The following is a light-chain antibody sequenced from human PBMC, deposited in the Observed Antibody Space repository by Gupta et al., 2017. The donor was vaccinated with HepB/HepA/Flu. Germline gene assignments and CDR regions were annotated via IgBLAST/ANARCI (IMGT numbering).Light chain of an antibody. V-gene: IGLV2-23*02. CDR3: CSYAGPFSWV. Sequence: QSALTQSASVSGSPGQSITISCTGTSSDVGSHNLVSWYQQHPGKAPKLIIYEVNKWPSGVSNRFCGSKSGNTASLTISGLQAEDEADYYCCSYAGPFSWVFGGGTKLTVL. J-gene: IGLJ3*02. CDR2: EVN. CDR1: SSDVGSHNL.